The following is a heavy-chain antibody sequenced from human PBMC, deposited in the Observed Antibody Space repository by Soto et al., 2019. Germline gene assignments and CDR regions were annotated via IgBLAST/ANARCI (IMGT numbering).Heavy chain of an antibody. V-gene: IGHV1-8*01. D-gene: IGHD3-10*01. CDR2: LNPNTGNS. CDR1: GYTFTSYD. Sequence: GASVKVSCKTSGYTFTSYDINWVRQAPGQGPEWMGWLNPNTGNSGSIHKFQSRVTMTMNTSISTVFMEVRSLKSDDTAVYYCVRNAALRGYYYGLDVWGQGTPVTVS. CDR3: VRNAALRGYYYGLDV. J-gene: IGHJ6*02.